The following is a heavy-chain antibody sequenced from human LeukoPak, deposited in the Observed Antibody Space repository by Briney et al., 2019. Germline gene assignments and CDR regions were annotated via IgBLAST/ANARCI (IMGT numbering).Heavy chain of an antibody. CDR2: IYYSGST. CDR3: ARDYSGSEGPEWFDP. CDR1: GGSISSSSYY. D-gene: IGHD1-26*01. Sequence: PSETLSLTCTVSGGSISSSSYYWGWIRQPPGKGLEWIGSIYYSGSTYYNPSLKSRVTISVDTSKNQFSLKLSSVTAADTAVYYCARDYSGSEGPEWFDPWGQGTLVTVSS. J-gene: IGHJ5*02. V-gene: IGHV4-39*07.